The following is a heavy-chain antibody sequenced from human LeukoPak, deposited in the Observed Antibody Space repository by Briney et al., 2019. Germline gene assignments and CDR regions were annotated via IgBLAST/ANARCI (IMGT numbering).Heavy chain of an antibody. Sequence: GGSLRLSCAASGFTFSNYWMHWVRQVPGKGLVWVSRINTDGSTIDYADFLKGRFTISRDDAKNTLYLQMYSLRDEDTAIYYYARAGSYRFDYWGQGTLVTVSS. V-gene: IGHV3-74*01. CDR3: ARAGSYRFDY. J-gene: IGHJ4*02. D-gene: IGHD3-16*02. CDR2: INTDGSTI. CDR1: GFTFSNYW.